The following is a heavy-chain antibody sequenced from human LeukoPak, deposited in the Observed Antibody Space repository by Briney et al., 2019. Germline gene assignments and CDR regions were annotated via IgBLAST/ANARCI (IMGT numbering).Heavy chain of an antibody. CDR3: AKDGPSGYDYMPYN. J-gene: IGHJ4*02. V-gene: IGHV3-30*02. D-gene: IGHD5-12*01. CDR2: IRYDGSNK. Sequence: GGSLRLSCAASGFTFSSYGMHWVRQAPGKGLEWVAFIRYDGSNKYYADSVKGRFTISRDNSKNTLYLQMNSLRAEDTAVYYCAKDGPSGYDYMPYNWGQGTLATVSS. CDR1: GFTFSSYG.